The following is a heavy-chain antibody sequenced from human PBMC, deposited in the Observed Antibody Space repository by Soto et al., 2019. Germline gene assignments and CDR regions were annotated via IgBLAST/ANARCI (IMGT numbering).Heavy chain of an antibody. D-gene: IGHD5-18*01. CDR1: GFTFSSYA. V-gene: IGHV3-9*01. CDR3: VRSKGGYSYGTPFDY. J-gene: IGHJ4*02. Sequence: AASGFTFSSYAMYWVRQVLGKGLEWVSSISWNSGNIGYADSVKGRFTTSRDNAENSLYLQMNSLRPEDTALYYCVRSKGGYSYGTPFDYWGQGTLVTVSS. CDR2: ISWNSGNI.